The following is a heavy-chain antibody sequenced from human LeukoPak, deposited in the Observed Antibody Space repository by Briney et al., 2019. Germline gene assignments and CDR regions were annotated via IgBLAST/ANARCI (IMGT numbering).Heavy chain of an antibody. CDR3: ARDVPYYYESSGYYSLGFDI. Sequence: GGSLRLSCAASGFTFSSYSMTWVRQAPGKGLEWVSSISTSSIYIYYADSVKGRFTISRDNAKNSLYLQMNSLRAEDTAVYYCARDVPYYYESSGYYSLGFDIWGQGTMVTVSS. CDR2: ISTSSIYI. V-gene: IGHV3-21*01. D-gene: IGHD3-22*01. J-gene: IGHJ3*02. CDR1: GFTFSSYS.